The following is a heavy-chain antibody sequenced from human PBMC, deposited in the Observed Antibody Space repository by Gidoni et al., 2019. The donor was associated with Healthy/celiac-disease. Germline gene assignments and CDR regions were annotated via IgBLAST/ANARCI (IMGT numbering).Heavy chain of an antibody. V-gene: IGHV4-39*01. Sequence: GKGLEWIGSIYYSGSTYYNPSLNSRVTISVDTSKNQFSLKLSSVTAADTAVYYCARLPSFGSGSYFVAPYFGYFDYWGQGTLVTVSS. D-gene: IGHD3-10*01. CDR3: ARLPSFGSGSYFVAPYFGYFDY. CDR2: IYYSGST. J-gene: IGHJ4*02.